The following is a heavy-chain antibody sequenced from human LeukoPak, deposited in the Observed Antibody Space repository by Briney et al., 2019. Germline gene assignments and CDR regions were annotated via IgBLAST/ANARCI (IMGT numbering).Heavy chain of an antibody. CDR2: IFYTGKT. J-gene: IGHJ4*02. CDR3: ARVFDS. V-gene: IGHV4-39*07. Sequence: SETLSLTCTVSGGSVYTSDYYWGWVRQPPGKGPEWIGDIFYTGKTNYDPSLKSRVSISIDTSKNQFSLKLTSVTAADTAVYYCARVFDSWGQGTLVTVSS. CDR1: GGSVYTSDYY.